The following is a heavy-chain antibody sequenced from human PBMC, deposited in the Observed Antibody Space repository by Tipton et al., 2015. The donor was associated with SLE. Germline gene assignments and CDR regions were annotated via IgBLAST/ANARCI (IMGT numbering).Heavy chain of an antibody. CDR2: IYYSGST. Sequence: TLSLTCTVSGGSISSHYWSWIRQPPGKGLEWIGYIYYSGSTNYNPSLKSRVTISVDTSKNQFSLKPSSVAAADTALYYCARDPGEGNCSGGSCYGGYWYFDLWGRGTLVTVSS. CDR3: ARDPGEGNCSGGSCYGGYWYFDL. CDR1: GGSISSHY. D-gene: IGHD2-15*01. V-gene: IGHV4-59*11. J-gene: IGHJ2*01.